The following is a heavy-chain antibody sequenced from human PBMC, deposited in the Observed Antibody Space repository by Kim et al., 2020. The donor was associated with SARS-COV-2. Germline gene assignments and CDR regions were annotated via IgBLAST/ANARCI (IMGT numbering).Heavy chain of an antibody. D-gene: IGHD2-2*02. CDR2: ISSSSSYI. J-gene: IGHJ4*02. CDR3: ARDEGIVVVPAAIPFPNLDY. CDR1: GFTFSSYS. V-gene: IGHV3-21*01. Sequence: GGSLRLSCAASGFTFSSYSMNWVRQAPGKGLEWVSSISSSSSYIYYADSVKGRFTISRDNAKNSLYLQMNSLRAEDTAVYYCARDEGIVVVPAAIPFPNLDYWGQGTLVTVSS.